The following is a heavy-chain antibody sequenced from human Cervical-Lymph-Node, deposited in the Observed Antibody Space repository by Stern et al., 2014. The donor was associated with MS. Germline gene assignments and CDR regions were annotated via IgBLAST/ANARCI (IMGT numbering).Heavy chain of an antibody. CDR2: TYWDAEK. Sequence: QVTLRESGPTLVKPTQTLTLTCTFSGFSLSTSGVGVGWIRQPPGKALEXLALTYWDAEKRYRPSLTRKTPIHKDTSKNQVVLTMTNMDPVDTATYYCAHRPTDYYGMDVWGQGTTVTVSS. CDR3: AHRPTDYYGMDV. CDR1: GFSLSTSGVG. V-gene: IGHV2-5*02. J-gene: IGHJ6*02.